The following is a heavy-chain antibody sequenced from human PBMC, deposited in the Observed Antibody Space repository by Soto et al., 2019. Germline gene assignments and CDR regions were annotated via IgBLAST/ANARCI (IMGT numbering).Heavy chain of an antibody. CDR3: AKIATAGDFDP. CDR2: INPNSGDT. Sequence: QVQLVQSGAEGKKPGASVKVSCKASGYTFTAYYMHWVRQAPGQGLEWMGWINPNSGDTNYAQKFQGRVTMTRDTSISTAYMELSRLRSDDTAMYYCAKIATAGDFDPWGQGTLVTVSS. V-gene: IGHV1-2*02. J-gene: IGHJ5*02. CDR1: GYTFTAYY. D-gene: IGHD6-13*01.